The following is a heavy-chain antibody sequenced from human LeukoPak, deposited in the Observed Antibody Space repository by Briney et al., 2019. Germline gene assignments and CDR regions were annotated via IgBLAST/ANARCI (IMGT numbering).Heavy chain of an antibody. CDR2: INHSGST. D-gene: IGHD5-24*01. J-gene: IGHJ4*02. V-gene: IGHV4-34*01. CDR3: ARGSRWLPNYTDY. CDR1: GGSFSGYY. Sequence: SSETLSLTCAVYGGSFSGYYWSWIRQPPGKGLEWIGEINHSGSTNYNPSLKSRVTISVDTSKNQFSLKLSSVTAADTAVYYCARGSRWLPNYTDYWGQGTLVTVSS.